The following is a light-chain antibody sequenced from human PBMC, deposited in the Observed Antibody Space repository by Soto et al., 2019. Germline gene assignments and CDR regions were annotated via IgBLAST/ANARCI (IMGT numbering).Light chain of an antibody. Sequence: QSALTQPASVSGSPGQSITISCTGTSSDVGGYNYVSWYQQHPGKAPKLMIYEVSNRPSGVSNRFSGSKAGNTASLNISGLQAEDEADYYCSSYTSSRTLVFGTGTKVTVL. CDR3: SSYTSSRTLV. V-gene: IGLV2-14*01. CDR1: SSDVGGYNY. J-gene: IGLJ1*01. CDR2: EVS.